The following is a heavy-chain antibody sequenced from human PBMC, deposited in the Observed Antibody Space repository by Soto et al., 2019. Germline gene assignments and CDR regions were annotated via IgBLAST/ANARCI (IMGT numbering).Heavy chain of an antibody. Sequence: GGSLRLSCAASGFSFRSYAMHWVRQVPGKGLEWVSGINWNSGSIGYGDSVKGRFAISRDNAKNSLHLQMNSLSAEDTAFYYCVKDESVNWYSGHFRHWGQGTLVTVSS. CDR2: INWNSGSI. V-gene: IGHV3-9*01. J-gene: IGHJ1*01. D-gene: IGHD1-26*01. CDR1: GFSFRSYA. CDR3: VKDESVNWYSGHFRH.